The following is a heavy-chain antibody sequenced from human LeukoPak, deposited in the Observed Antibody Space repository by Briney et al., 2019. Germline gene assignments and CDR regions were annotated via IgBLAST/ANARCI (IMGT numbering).Heavy chain of an antibody. Sequence: ASVKVSCKASGYTFTGYYMHWVRQAPGQGLEWMGWINPNSGGTNYAQKFQGRVTMTRDTSISTACMELSRLRSDDTAVYYCARISGWYGWFDPWGQGTLVTVSS. CDR2: INPNSGGT. V-gene: IGHV1-2*02. CDR1: GYTFTGYY. CDR3: ARISGWYGWFDP. J-gene: IGHJ5*02. D-gene: IGHD6-19*01.